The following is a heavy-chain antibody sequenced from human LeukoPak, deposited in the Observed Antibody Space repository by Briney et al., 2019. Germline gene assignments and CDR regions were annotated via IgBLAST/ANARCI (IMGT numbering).Heavy chain of an antibody. CDR2: IIPIFGTA. J-gene: IGHJ3*02. V-gene: IGHV1-69*05. CDR3: ARALNILYDSSANWAFDI. D-gene: IGHD3-22*01. CDR1: GGTFSSYA. Sequence: ASVKVSCKGSGGTFSSYAISWVRHAPGQGLEWMGGIIPIFGTANYAQKFQGRVTMTRHMSTSTVYMELSSLRSEDTAVYYCARALNILYDSSANWAFDIWGQGTMVTVSS.